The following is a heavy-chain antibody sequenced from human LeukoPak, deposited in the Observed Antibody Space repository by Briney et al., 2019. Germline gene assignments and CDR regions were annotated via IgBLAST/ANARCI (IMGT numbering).Heavy chain of an antibody. CDR1: GGSISSGSYY. CDR2: IYTSGST. CDR3: ARYGIAAAGTIYYYYMDV. Sequence: PSQTLSLTCTVSGGSISSGSYYWRWIRQPAGKGLEWIGRIYTSGSTNYNPSLKSRVTISVDTSKNQFSLKLSSVTAADTAVYYCARYGIAAAGTIYYYYMDVWGKGTTVTVSS. V-gene: IGHV4-61*02. D-gene: IGHD6-13*01. J-gene: IGHJ6*03.